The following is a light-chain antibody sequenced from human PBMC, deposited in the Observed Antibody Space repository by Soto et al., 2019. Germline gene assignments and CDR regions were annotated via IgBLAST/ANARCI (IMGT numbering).Light chain of an antibody. CDR1: SSNIGRSY. CDR3: AAWDDSLSGLVV. Sequence: QPVLTQPPSASGTPGQSVTISCSGSSSNIGRSYVYWYQQFPGTAPKLLIYRNNQRPSGVPDRFSGSKSGTSASLAISGLRSEDEADYYCAAWDDSLSGLVVFGGGTKLTVL. CDR2: RNN. J-gene: IGLJ2*01. V-gene: IGLV1-47*01.